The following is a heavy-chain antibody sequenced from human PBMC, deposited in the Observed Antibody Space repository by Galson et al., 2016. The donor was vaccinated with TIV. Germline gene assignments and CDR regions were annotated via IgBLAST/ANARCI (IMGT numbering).Heavy chain of an antibody. CDR1: GYTFTSYD. Sequence: SVKVSCKASGYTFTSYDINWVRQAPGQGLQWLGRIIPVLGMTNYAQRWQGRVTITAERSTSTAYMELSSLRSDDTAGYYCARGDTGRHYEAYFDSWDQGTVVTVSS. CDR3: ARGDTGRHYEAYFDS. V-gene: IGHV1-69*10. D-gene: IGHD3-3*01. CDR2: IIPVLGMT. J-gene: IGHJ4*02.